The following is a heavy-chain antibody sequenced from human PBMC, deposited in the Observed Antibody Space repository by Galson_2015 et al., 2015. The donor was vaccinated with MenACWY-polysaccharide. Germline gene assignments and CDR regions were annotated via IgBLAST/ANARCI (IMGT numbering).Heavy chain of an antibody. Sequence: SLRLSCAASGFSFRSHWMHWVRQAPGEGRVWVSRINSDATIINYADSVKGRFTISRDNAKNTLYLEMNSLRVEDTAVYFCARDRVDVEVKDAHTMFDNWGQGVLVTVSS. J-gene: IGHJ4*02. CDR3: ARDRVDVEVKDAHTMFDN. CDR2: INSDATII. D-gene: IGHD5-12*01. CDR1: GFSFRSHW. V-gene: IGHV3-74*01.